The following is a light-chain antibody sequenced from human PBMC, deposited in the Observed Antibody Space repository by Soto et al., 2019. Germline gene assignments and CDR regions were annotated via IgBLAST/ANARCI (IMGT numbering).Light chain of an antibody. CDR3: QQYYSTPRT. V-gene: IGKV4-1*01. CDR2: WAS. CDR1: QRVLYSSNNKNY. Sequence: EIVMTQSPDSMAVSLGEKATINCKSSQRVLYSSNNKNYLAWYQQKPGQPPKLLIYWASTRESGVPDRFSGSGSGTDFTLTISSLQAEDVAVYYCQQYYSTPRTFGHGT. J-gene: IGKJ1*01.